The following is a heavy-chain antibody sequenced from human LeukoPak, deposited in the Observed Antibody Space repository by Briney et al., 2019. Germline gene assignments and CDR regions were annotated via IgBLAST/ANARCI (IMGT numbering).Heavy chain of an antibody. D-gene: IGHD2-21*02. J-gene: IGHJ4*02. CDR1: GGSISSSSYY. CDR2: MYYSGST. V-gene: IGHV4-39*01. Sequence: SETLSLTCTVSGGSISSSSYYWGWIRQPPGKGLEWIGSMYYSGSTYYNPSLKSRVTMSVDTSKNQFSLKLSSVTAADTAVYYCAKTVTAIAPWYFDYWGQGTPVTVSS. CDR3: AKTVTAIAPWYFDY.